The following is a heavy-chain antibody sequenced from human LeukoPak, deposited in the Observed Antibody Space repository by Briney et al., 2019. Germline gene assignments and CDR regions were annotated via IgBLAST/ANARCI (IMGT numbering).Heavy chain of an antibody. Sequence: GGSLRLSCAASGFTFSSYAMSWVRQAPGKGLEWVSAISGSGGSTYYADSVKGRFTISRDSSKNTLYLQMNSLRAEDTAVYYCAKDSLIHYDFWSGSPVDYWGQGTLVTVSS. CDR1: GFTFSSYA. V-gene: IGHV3-23*01. CDR3: AKDSLIHYDFWSGSPVDY. J-gene: IGHJ4*02. CDR2: ISGSGGST. D-gene: IGHD3-3*01.